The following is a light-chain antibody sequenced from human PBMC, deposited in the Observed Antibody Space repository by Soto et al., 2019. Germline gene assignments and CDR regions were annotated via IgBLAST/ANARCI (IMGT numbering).Light chain of an antibody. CDR1: SSDVGSYNL. CDR3: CSYAGGSTYV. CDR2: EGT. V-gene: IGLV2-23*01. J-gene: IGLJ1*01. Sequence: QSVLTQPASVSGSPGQSITIPCTGTSSDVGSYNLVSWYQHHPGKAPKFMIYEGTKRPSGVSSRFSGSKSGNTASLTISGLQAEDEAYYYCCSYAGGSTYVFGTGTKVTVL.